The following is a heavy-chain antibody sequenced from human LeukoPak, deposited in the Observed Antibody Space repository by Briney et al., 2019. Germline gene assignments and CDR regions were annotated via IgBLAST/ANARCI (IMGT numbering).Heavy chain of an antibody. Sequence: GGSLRLSCAASGFTFSSYSMDWVRQAPEKGLEWVGRIKRKIDGGTTDYAAPMKGRFTISRDDSKNTLYLQMDSLKTEDTGVYYCTSEDQGGFDYWGQGTRVTVSS. CDR2: IKRKIDGGTT. J-gene: IGHJ4*02. D-gene: IGHD1-26*01. CDR1: GFTFSSYS. CDR3: TSEDQGGFDY. V-gene: IGHV3-15*01.